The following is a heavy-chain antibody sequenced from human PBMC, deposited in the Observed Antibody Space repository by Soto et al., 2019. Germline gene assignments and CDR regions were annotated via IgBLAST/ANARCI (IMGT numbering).Heavy chain of an antibody. CDR2: INAGNGDT. CDR1: GYTITNHA. CDR3: ASRIAVAGAFXH. D-gene: IGHD6-19*01. V-gene: IGHV1-3*01. Sequence: GASVKVSCKASGYTITNHAMHWVRQAPGQRLEWMGWINAGNGDTKYSQKFQDRVTLIADTSANTVYMELSSLKSEDTAVYYCASRIAVAGAFXHWGQGTLVTVSS. J-gene: IGHJ4*02.